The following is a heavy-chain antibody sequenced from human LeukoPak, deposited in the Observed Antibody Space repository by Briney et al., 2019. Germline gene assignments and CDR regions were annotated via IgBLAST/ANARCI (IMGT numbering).Heavy chain of an antibody. CDR2: IYYSGRT. J-gene: IGHJ4*02. V-gene: IGHV4-39*01. Sequence: PSETRSLTCTVSGGSLNSSSYYWGWIRQPPGKGLEWIGSIYYSGRTYYNPSLRSRATIFVDTSKNQFSLKLNSVTAADSAVYYCARSQATAMVSDYWGQGTLVTVSS. CDR3: ARSQATAMVSDY. CDR1: GGSLNSSSYY. D-gene: IGHD2-2*01.